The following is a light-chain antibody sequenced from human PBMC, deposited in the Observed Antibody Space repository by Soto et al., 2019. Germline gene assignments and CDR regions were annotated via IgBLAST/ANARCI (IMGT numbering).Light chain of an antibody. J-gene: IGLJ1*01. Sequence: QSALTQPASVSGSPGQSIAISCTGTSSDIGGYNYVSWFQQHPGRAPRVLISEVSNRPSGVSHRFSGSKAGITASLTISGLQAEDEADYYCCSFASSSTDVFGTGTKVTVL. CDR1: SSDIGGYNY. CDR2: EVS. V-gene: IGLV2-14*01. CDR3: CSFASSSTDV.